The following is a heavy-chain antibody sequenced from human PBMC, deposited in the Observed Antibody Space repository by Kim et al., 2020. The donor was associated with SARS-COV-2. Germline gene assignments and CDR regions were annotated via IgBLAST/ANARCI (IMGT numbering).Heavy chain of an antibody. D-gene: IGHD3-9*01. J-gene: IGHJ4*02. V-gene: IGHV4-59*01. CDR3: ASSDYDILTGYSLFDY. Sequence: SRKSRVTISVDTSKNQFSLKLSSVTAADTAVYYCASSDYDILTGYSLFDYWGQGTLVTVSS.